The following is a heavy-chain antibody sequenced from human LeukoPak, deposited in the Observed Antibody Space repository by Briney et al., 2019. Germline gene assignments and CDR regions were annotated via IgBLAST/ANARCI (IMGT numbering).Heavy chain of an antibody. CDR1: GGSISSGSYY. J-gene: IGHJ4*02. CDR3: ARDASDYYDSSGYSHFDY. V-gene: IGHV4-61*02. D-gene: IGHD3-22*01. Sequence: SQTLSLTCTVSGGSISSGSYYWSWIRQPAGKGLEWIGRIYTSGSTNYNPSLKSRVTMSVDTSKNQFSLKLSSVTAADTAVYYCARDASDYYDSSGYSHFDYWGQGTLVTVSS. CDR2: IYTSGST.